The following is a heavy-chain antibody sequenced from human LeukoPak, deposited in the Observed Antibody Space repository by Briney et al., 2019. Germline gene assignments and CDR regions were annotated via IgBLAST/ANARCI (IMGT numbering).Heavy chain of an antibody. J-gene: IGHJ4*02. Sequence: SGGSLRLSCAVSGFAFSSNYRSWVRQAPGKELEWISVIYSGGSTHYAHSVKSRFTISIDKSKNTLFLQMNSLRAEDTAVYYCARVDGTGGPYDYWVQGTMVTVSS. CDR2: IYSGGST. V-gene: IGHV3-53*01. CDR1: GFAFSSNY. D-gene: IGHD3/OR15-3a*01. CDR3: ARVDGTGGPYDY.